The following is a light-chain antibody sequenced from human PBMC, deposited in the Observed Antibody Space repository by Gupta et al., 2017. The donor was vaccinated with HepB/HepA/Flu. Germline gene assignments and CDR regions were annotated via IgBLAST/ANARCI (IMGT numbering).Light chain of an antibody. CDR1: KLGNKF. Sequence: YELTQPPSVSVSPGQTASITCSADKLGNKFVCWYHQRPGQSPVLVIYQDTKRPSGIPERLSGSNSGNTATLTITWTQAADEGSYYCQAWDSGTVLFGGGTKLAVL. CDR3: QAWDSGTVL. V-gene: IGLV3-1*01. J-gene: IGLJ3*02. CDR2: QDT.